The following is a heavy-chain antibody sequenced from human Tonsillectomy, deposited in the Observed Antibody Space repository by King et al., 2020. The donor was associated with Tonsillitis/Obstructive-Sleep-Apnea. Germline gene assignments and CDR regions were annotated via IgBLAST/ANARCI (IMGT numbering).Heavy chain of an antibody. Sequence: VQLVESGGGLVQPGGSLRLSCAASGFTFISYAMIWVRQAPGKGLEWVSAISGSGGSTYYADSVKGRFTISRDNSKNTLYLQMNSLRAEDTAVYYCAKHETYGSVSYYNYWYFDLWGRGTLVTVSS. CDR3: AKHETYGSVSYYNYWYFDL. V-gene: IGHV3-23*04. J-gene: IGHJ2*01. CDR1: GFTFISYA. CDR2: ISGSGGST. D-gene: IGHD3-10*01.